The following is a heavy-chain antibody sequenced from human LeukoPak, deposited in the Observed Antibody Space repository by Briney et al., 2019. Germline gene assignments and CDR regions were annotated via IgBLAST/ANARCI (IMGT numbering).Heavy chain of an antibody. J-gene: IGHJ2*01. V-gene: IGHV4-30-4*08. D-gene: IGHD2/OR15-2a*01. CDR1: GGSISSGDYY. CDR3: AREPPFYGYRYFDL. CDR2: IYHRGST. Sequence: SETLSLTCSVSGGSISSGDYYWSWIRQPPGKGLEWIGYIYHRGSTYYNPSLKSRITISVDTSKNQFSLKLSSVTAADTAVYYCAREPPFYGYRYFDLWGRGTLVTVSS.